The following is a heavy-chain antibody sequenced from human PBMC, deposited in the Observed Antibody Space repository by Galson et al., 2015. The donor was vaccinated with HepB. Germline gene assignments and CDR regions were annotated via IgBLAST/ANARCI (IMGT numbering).Heavy chain of an antibody. D-gene: IGHD3-10*01. CDR3: AKDNRWFGDRRGGSWFDP. CDR2: ISYDGSNK. CDR1: GFTFSSYG. Sequence: SLRLSCAASGFTFSSYGMHWVRQAPGKGLEWVAVISYDGSNKYYADSVKGRFTISRDNSKNTLYLQMNSLRAEDTAVYYCAKDNRWFGDRRGGSWFDPWGQGTLVTVSS. J-gene: IGHJ5*02. V-gene: IGHV3-30*18.